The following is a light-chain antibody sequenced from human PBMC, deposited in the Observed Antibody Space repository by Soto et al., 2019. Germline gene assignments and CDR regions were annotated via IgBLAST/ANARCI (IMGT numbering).Light chain of an antibody. CDR2: AAS. CDR3: QQSYTSPWT. Sequence: DIQMTQSPASLSASVGDRVTITCRASQSMERYLNWYQQEPGRAPRLLIYAASSLQSGVPSRFSGSGFGTDFTLTISSLQPEDFATYYCQQSYTSPWTFGQGTRVAIK. CDR1: QSMERY. J-gene: IGKJ1*01. V-gene: IGKV1-39*01.